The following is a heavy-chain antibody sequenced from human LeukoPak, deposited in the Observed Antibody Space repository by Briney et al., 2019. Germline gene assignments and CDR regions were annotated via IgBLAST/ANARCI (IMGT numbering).Heavy chain of an antibody. CDR1: GGSISSYY. V-gene: IGHV4-59*01. J-gene: IGHJ4*02. D-gene: IGHD3-10*01. CDR3: AGKADVLDY. CDR2: IYYSGST. Sequence: PSETLSLTCTVSGGSISSYYWSWIRRPPGKGLEWIGYIYYSGSTNYNPSLKSRVTISVDTSKNQFSLKLSSVTAADTAVYYCAGKADVLDYWGQGTLVTVSS.